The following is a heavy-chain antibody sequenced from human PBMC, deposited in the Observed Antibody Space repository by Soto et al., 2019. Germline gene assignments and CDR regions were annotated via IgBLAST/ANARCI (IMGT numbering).Heavy chain of an antibody. Sequence: ASVKVSCKTSGYTFTNYGITWVRQAPGQGLEWMGIINPTGGSATYAQKFQGRVTMTRDTSTSTVFMDLSSLRSEDTAVYYCVRDRGWFDPWGQGTLVTVSS. J-gene: IGHJ5*02. CDR3: VRDRGWFDP. V-gene: IGHV1-46*01. CDR2: INPTGGSA. CDR1: GYTFTNYG.